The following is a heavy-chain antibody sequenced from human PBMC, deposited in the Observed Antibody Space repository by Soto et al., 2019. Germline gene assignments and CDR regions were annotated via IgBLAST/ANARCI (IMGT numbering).Heavy chain of an antibody. CDR2: IYYSGST. CDR1: GGSISSGDYY. V-gene: IGHV4-30-4*01. Sequence: SETLSLTCTVSGGSISSGDYYWSWIRQPPGKGLEWIGYIYYSGSTYYNPSLKSRVTISVDTSKNQFSLKLSSVTAADTAVYYCARGKPVPADRSWFGPWGQGTLVTVSS. CDR3: ARGKPVPADRSWFGP. D-gene: IGHD2-2*01. J-gene: IGHJ5*02.